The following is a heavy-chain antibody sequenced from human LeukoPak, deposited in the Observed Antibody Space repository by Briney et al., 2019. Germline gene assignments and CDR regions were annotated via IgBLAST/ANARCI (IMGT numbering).Heavy chain of an antibody. D-gene: IGHD4-11*01. V-gene: IGHV3-21*01. CDR1: GFTFSTYT. CDR2: IGSAGTYI. CDR3: ARCYSGWCDP. Sequence: GGSLRLSCAASGFTFSTYTMHWVRQAPGKGLEWVSSIGSAGTYIYYADSVKGRFTISRDNAKNSLYLQMTSLRGEDTAVYYCARCYSGWCDPWGQGTLVTVSS. J-gene: IGHJ5*02.